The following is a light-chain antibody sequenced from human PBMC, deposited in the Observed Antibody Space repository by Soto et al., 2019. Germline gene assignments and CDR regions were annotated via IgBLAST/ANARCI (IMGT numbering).Light chain of an antibody. Sequence: EIVLTQSPGTLSLSPGERATLSCRASQSVSSNYLAWYQQKPGQAPRLLIYGASIRATGIPDRFSGSGSGTDFTLTISRLEPEAFAVYYCQQYANSPQTFGQGTKVELK. V-gene: IGKV3-20*01. CDR2: GAS. J-gene: IGKJ1*01. CDR1: QSVSSNY. CDR3: QQYANSPQT.